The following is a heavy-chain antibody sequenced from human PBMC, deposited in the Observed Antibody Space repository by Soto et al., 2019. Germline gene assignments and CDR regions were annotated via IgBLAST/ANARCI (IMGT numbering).Heavy chain of an antibody. V-gene: IGHV5-10-1*04. CDR2: IDPSDSQT. D-gene: IGHD6-6*01. J-gene: IGHJ4*02. CDR1: GYSFAGYW. CDR3: ARQIYDSDPRPNSQYYFDS. Sequence: PGESLKISCKGSGYSFAGYWITWVRQKPGKGLEWMGRIDPSDSQTYCSPSLRGEITIPATKSITTVFLQWSSLRASGTAMYYCARQIYDSDPRPNSQYYFDSWGQGTPVTVSS.